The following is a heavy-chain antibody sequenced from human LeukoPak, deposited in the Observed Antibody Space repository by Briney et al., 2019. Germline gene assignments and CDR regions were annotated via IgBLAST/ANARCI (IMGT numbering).Heavy chain of an antibody. J-gene: IGHJ4*02. D-gene: IGHD3-22*01. V-gene: IGHV3-7*01. CDR1: GFTFSRNW. Sequence: GGSLTLSCEASGFTFSRNWMSWVRQAPGKGLEWVASINPDGSQKFYVDSVKGRFTISRDNTKSSLYLEMNSLGAEDTAMYYCARCPYYDSSGSFGYWGQGTLVTVSS. CDR3: ARCPYYDSSGSFGY. CDR2: INPDGSQK.